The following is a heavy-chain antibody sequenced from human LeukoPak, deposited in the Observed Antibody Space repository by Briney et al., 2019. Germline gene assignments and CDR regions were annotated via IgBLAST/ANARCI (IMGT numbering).Heavy chain of an antibody. D-gene: IGHD6-13*01. CDR3: AKDRPGYSSSWYLDY. CDR1: GGTFSSYA. J-gene: IGHJ4*02. Sequence: SVKVSCKASGGTFSSYAISWVRQAPGQGLEWMGGIIPIFGTANYAQKFQGRVTITADESTSTAYMELSSLRSEDTAVYYCAKDRPGYSSSWYLDYWGQGTLVTVSS. CDR2: IIPIFGTA. V-gene: IGHV1-69*13.